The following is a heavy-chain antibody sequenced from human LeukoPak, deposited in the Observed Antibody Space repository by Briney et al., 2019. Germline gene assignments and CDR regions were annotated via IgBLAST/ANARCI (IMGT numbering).Heavy chain of an antibody. CDR2: ISSSSSYI. Sequence: GGSLRLSCAASGFTFSSYSMNWVRQAPGKGLEWVSSISSSSSYIYYADSVKGRFTISRDNAKNSLYLQMNSLRAEDTAVYYCARDLCSSTSCYLVWGQGTMVTVSS. CDR1: GFTFSSYS. D-gene: IGHD2-2*01. V-gene: IGHV3-21*06. CDR3: ARDLCSSTSCYLV. J-gene: IGHJ3*01.